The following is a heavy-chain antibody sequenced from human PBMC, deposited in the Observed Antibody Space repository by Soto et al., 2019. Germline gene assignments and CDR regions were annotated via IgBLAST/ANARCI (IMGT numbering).Heavy chain of an antibody. CDR3: ARGIGYCSSINCYSSRRLRFDS. J-gene: IGHJ4*02. CDR1: GGSFSGYY. D-gene: IGHD2-2*01. V-gene: IGHV4-34*01. CDR2: VNHSGTT. Sequence: QVQLQQWGAGLLKPSETLSLTCAVYGGSFSGYYWTWIRQSPEKGLEWIGEVNHSGTTYYNPSLKTRVTISVHTPKNQFSLKMSSVTPADTAVYYCARGIGYCSSINCYSSRRLRFDSWGQGTLVTVSS.